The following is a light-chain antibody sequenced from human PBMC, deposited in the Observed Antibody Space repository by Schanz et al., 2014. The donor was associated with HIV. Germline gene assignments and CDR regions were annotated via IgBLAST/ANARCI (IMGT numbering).Light chain of an antibody. CDR1: QSISNN. CDR3: QQYGSS. V-gene: IGKV3-20*01. CDR2: GAS. Sequence: EIVMTQSPATLYVSPGEGATLSCRASQSISNNLAWYQHKPGQAPRLLIYGASSRATGIPDRFSGSGSGTDFTLTISRLEPEDFAVYYCQQYGSSFGPGTKVDIK. J-gene: IGKJ3*01.